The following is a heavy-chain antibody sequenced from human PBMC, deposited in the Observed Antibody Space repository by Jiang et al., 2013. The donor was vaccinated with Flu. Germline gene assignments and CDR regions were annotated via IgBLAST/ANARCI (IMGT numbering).Heavy chain of an antibody. CDR3: ARERADCSSTSCMDY. V-gene: IGHV1-69*01. D-gene: IGHD2-2*01. Sequence: RVTITADESTSTAYMELSSLRSEDTAVYYCARERADCSSTSCMDYWGQGTLVTVSS. J-gene: IGHJ4*02.